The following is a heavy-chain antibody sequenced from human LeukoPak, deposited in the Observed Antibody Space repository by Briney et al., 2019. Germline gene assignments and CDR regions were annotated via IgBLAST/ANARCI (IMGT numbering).Heavy chain of an antibody. CDR2: IRYDGSNK. V-gene: IGHV3-30*02. J-gene: IGHJ4*02. CDR3: AKDLSTVTTPGYFDY. Sequence: GGSLRLSCAASGFTFSSYGMHWVRQAPGKGLEWVAFIRYDGSNKYYADSVKGRFTISRDNSKNTLYLQMNSLRAEDTAVYYCAKDLSTVTTPGYFDYWGQGTLVTVSS. CDR1: GFTFSSYG. D-gene: IGHD4-17*01.